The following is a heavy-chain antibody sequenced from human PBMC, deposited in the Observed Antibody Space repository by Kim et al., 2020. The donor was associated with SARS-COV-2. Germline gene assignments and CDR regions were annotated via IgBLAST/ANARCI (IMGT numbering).Heavy chain of an antibody. CDR3: ARSPVVVAATPAQNFDY. V-gene: IGHV4-39*01. CDR1: GGSISSSSYY. D-gene: IGHD2-15*01. J-gene: IGHJ4*02. Sequence: SETLSLTCTVSGGSISSSSYYWGWLRQPPGKGLEWIGRLYYSGSTYYNPSLKSRVTISVDTSKNQFSLKLSSVTAADTAVYYCARSPVVVAATPAQNFDYWGQGTLISV. CDR2: LYYSGST.